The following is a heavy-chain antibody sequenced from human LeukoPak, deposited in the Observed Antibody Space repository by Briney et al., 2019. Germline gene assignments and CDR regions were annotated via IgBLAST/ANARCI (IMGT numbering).Heavy chain of an antibody. CDR3: ARKYCSGGSCKFDY. CDR2: IYPGDSDT. Sequence: PGESLKISCKGSGYSLPSYWIAWVRQMPGKGLEWMGIIYPGDSDTRHSPSFQGQVTISADKSISTAYLQWSSLKASDTAMYYCARKYCSGGSCKFDYWGQGTLVTVSS. J-gene: IGHJ4*02. D-gene: IGHD2-15*01. V-gene: IGHV5-51*01. CDR1: GYSLPSYW.